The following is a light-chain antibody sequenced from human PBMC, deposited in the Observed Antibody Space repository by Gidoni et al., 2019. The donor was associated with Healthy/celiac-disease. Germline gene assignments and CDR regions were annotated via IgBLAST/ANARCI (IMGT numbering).Light chain of an antibody. Sequence: EIVMTQSPATLSVSPGERATLSCRASQSVSSNLAWYQQKPGQAPRLLIYGASTRATGIPARFSGSGSGTEFTLTISSLQSEDFAVYYCQQYNNWPVRRTFGQGTKVEIK. CDR2: GAS. J-gene: IGKJ1*01. CDR3: QQYNNWPVRRT. CDR1: QSVSSN. V-gene: IGKV3-15*01.